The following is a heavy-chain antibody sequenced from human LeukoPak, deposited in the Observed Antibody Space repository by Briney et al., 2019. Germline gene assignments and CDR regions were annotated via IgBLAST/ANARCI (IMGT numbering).Heavy chain of an antibody. CDR1: GFTFSSYE. Sequence: PGGPLRLSCAASGFTFSSYEMNWVRQAPGKGLEWVSYISSSGSTIYYADSVKGRFTISRDNAKNSLYLQMNSLRAEDTAVYYCASGYQLLHFDYWGQGTLVTVSS. CDR2: ISSSGSTI. J-gene: IGHJ4*02. D-gene: IGHD2-2*01. V-gene: IGHV3-48*03. CDR3: ASGYQLLHFDY.